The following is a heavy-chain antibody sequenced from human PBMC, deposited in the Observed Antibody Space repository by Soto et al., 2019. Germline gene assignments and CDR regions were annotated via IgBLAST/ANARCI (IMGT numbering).Heavy chain of an antibody. V-gene: IGHV4-59*08. CDR1: GGSISGYY. J-gene: IGHJ4*02. CDR2: IYYSGTT. CDR3: ARGDDILTGYLDY. Sequence: TSETLSLTCTVSGGSISGYYWSWIRQPPGKRLEWIGYIYYSGTTNYNPSLKSRVTISVDTSKNQFSLKLSSVTAADTAVYYCARGDDILTGYLDYWGQGTLVTVSS. D-gene: IGHD3-9*01.